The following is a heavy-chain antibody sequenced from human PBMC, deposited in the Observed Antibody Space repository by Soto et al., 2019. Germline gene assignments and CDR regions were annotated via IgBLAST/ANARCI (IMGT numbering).Heavy chain of an antibody. J-gene: IGHJ5*02. Sequence: GGSLRLSCAASGFTFSSYAMSWVRQAPGKGLEWVSAISGSGGSTYYADSVKGRFTISRDNSKNTLYLQMNSLRAEDTAVYYCAKEVLLLWFGELPMFDPWGQGTLVTVSS. V-gene: IGHV3-23*01. D-gene: IGHD3-10*01. CDR1: GFTFSSYA. CDR2: ISGSGGST. CDR3: AKEVLLLWFGELPMFDP.